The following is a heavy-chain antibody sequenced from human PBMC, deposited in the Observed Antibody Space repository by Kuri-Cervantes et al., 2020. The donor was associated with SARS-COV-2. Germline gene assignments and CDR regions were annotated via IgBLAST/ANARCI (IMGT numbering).Heavy chain of an antibody. CDR1: GYSFTSCW. V-gene: IGHV5-51*01. Sequence: GGSLRLLCKGSGYSFTSCWIGWVRQMPGKGLEWMGIIYPGDSDTRYSPSFQGQVTISADKSTTTAYLQWSSLKASDTAMYYCARLLFWSGFVDSWGQGTLVTVSS. D-gene: IGHD3-3*01. CDR3: ARLLFWSGFVDS. J-gene: IGHJ4*02. CDR2: IYPGDSDT.